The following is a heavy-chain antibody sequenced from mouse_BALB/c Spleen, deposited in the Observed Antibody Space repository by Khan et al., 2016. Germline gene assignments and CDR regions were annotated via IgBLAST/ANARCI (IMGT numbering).Heavy chain of an antibody. D-gene: IGHD1-1*01. Sequence: QVQLQQPGAELMKPGASVKISCKAHGYTFSSYWIEWVKQRPGHGLEWIGEILLGSGSTKYNEKFKGKATFNADQSSNTAYMQLSRLTSEDSAVSYCARVGTVARFAYWGQGTLVTGSA. CDR1: GYTFSSYW. J-gene: IGHJ3*01. CDR3: ARVGTVARFAY. CDR2: ILLGSGST. V-gene: IGHV1-9*01.